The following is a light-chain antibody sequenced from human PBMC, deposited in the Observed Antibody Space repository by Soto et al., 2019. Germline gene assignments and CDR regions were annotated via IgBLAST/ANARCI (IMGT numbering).Light chain of an antibody. J-gene: IGKJ5*01. V-gene: IGKV3-20*01. CDR1: QSVRSRY. Sequence: EIVLTQSPATLSLSPGERATLSCRASQSVRSRYLAWYQQKPGQAPRLLIYGASSRATGIPDRFSGSGSETDFTLTISRLEPEDFAVYYCHQYGSSLITFGQGTRLEIK. CDR3: HQYGSSLIT. CDR2: GAS.